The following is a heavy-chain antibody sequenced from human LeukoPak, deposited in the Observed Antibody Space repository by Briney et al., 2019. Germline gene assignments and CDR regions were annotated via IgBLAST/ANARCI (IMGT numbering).Heavy chain of an antibody. D-gene: IGHD7-27*01. CDR2: FSSSGDNT. CDR3: AKVLGNWYFDL. Sequence: QTGGSLRLSCAASGFTFSSYAMTWVRQAPGKGLDWVSAFSSSGDNTYYADSVKGRFTISRDNSKNTLYLQMNNLRVEDTAVYYCAKVLGNWYFDLWGRGTLVTVSS. CDR1: GFTFSSYA. V-gene: IGHV3-23*01. J-gene: IGHJ2*01.